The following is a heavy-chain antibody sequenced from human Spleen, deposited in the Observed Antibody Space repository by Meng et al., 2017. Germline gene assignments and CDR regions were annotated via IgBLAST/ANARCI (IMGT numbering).Heavy chain of an antibody. V-gene: IGHV1-8*01. D-gene: IGHD3-10*01. J-gene: IGHJ4*02. CDR2: MNPNSGNT. CDR3: ARAVSMVRGVIIGY. Sequence: VAXXXCEXXTRGASXKVXXKASGYTFXXYDINWVRQATGQGIEWMGWMNPNSGNTGYAQKFQGRVTMTRNTSISTAYMELSSLRSEDTAVYYCARAVSMVRGVIIGYWGQGTLVTVSS. CDR1: GYTFXXYD.